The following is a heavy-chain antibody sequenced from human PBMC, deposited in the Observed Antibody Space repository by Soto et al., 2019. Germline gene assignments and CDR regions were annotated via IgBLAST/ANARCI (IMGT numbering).Heavy chain of an antibody. CDR1: GFTVSSNY. CDR2: IYVDGGT. V-gene: IGHV3-66*01. Sequence: GSLRLSCAASGFTVSSNYMSWVRQAPGKGLEWVSVIYVDGGTYYADSVKGRFTISRDNSKNTLYLQMNSLRAEDTAVYYCARGRRDQIDYWGQGTLVTVSS. CDR3: ARGRRDQIDY. D-gene: IGHD2-2*01. J-gene: IGHJ4*02.